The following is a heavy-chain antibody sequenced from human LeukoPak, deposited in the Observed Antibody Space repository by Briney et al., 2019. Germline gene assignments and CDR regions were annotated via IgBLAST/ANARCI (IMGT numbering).Heavy chain of an antibody. CDR3: AKDRREFD. CDR2: ISGGGDDT. J-gene: IGHJ4*02. Sequence: GGSLRLSCAVSGFMFRNYAMSWVRQAPGKGLEWVSAISGGGDDTFYADSVKGRFTISRDNSKNTLYLQMNSLRAEDTAVYFCAKDRREFDWGQGTLVTVSS. V-gene: IGHV3-23*01. CDR1: GFMFRNYA. D-gene: IGHD3-10*01.